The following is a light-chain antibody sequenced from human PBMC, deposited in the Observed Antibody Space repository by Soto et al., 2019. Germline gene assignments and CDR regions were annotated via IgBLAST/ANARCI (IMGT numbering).Light chain of an antibody. CDR2: DVS. Sequence: QSALTQPASVSGSPGQSITISCTGTSSDVGGYNYVSWYQQHPGRAPKLILYDVSDRPSGVSYRFSGSKSGNTASLTISGLQAEDEADYYCSSYTSSSTVIFGGGTQLTVL. V-gene: IGLV2-14*03. CDR1: SSDVGGYNY. J-gene: IGLJ2*01. CDR3: SSYTSSSTVI.